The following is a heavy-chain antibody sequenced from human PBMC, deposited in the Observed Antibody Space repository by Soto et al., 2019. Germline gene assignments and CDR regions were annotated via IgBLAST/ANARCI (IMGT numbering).Heavy chain of an antibody. D-gene: IGHD2-2*02. CDR3: ARRAVAPAPIGYFHYHMDV. V-gene: IGHV1-69*06. Sequence: QVQLVQSEAEVRKPGSSVKVSCKASGGTFSNYAISWVRQAPGQGLEWMGGLIPIFATPYYAQKFQGRVTVTADKSTSTAYMELSSLTSEDTAVYYCARRAVAPAPIGYFHYHMDVWGQGTTVTVSS. CDR2: LIPIFATP. J-gene: IGHJ6*02. CDR1: GGTFSNYA.